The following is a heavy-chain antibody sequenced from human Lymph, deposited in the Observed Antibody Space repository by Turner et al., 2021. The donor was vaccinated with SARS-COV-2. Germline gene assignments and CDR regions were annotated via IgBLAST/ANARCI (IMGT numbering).Heavy chain of an antibody. Sequence: QVQLVQSGAEVTKPGASVKVYCNVSGSTLTELSMHWVRQAPGKGLEWMGGFDLEDGETIYAQKFQGRVTMTEDTSTDTPYMELSSLRSEDTAVYYCAIGSSKPQWLDLFWYWGQGTLVTVSS. CDR3: AIGSSKPQWLDLFWY. D-gene: IGHD6-19*01. V-gene: IGHV1-24*01. J-gene: IGHJ4*02. CDR1: GSTLTELS. CDR2: FDLEDGET.